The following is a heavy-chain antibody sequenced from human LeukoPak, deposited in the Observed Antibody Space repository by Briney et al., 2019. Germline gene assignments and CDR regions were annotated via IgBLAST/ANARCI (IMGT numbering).Heavy chain of an antibody. J-gene: IGHJ4*02. CDR3: ARVGRMAIDY. D-gene: IGHD5-24*01. CDR2: IYTSGST. V-gene: IGHV4-61*02. Sequence: SETLSLTCTVSGGSISSGSYYWSWIRQPAGKGLEWIGRIYTSGSTNYNPSLKSRATISVDTSKNQFSLKLSSVTAADTAVYYCARVGRMAIDYWGQGTLVTVSS. CDR1: GGSISSGSYY.